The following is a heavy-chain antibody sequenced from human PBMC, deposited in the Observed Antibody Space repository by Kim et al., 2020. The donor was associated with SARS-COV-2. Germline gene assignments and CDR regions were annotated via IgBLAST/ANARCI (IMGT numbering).Heavy chain of an antibody. J-gene: IGHJ3*02. CDR3: ARGYCSGGPCNLPDAFDI. Sequence: GGSLRLSCGASGFSFNIYNMNWVRQAPGKGLEWVSSINARSDTYYADSMKGRFTISRDNAKNSLYLQMNSLRAEDSAIYYCARGYCSGGPCNLPDAFDIWGQGTMVTVSS. CDR1: GFSFNIYN. V-gene: IGHV3-21*01. CDR2: INARSDT. D-gene: IGHD2-15*01.